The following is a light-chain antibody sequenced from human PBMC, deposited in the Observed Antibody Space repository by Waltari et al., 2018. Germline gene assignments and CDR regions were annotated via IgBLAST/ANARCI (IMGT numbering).Light chain of an antibody. Sequence: DIQITQSPSSLSASVGARVTITCRASQSISGYLNWYQQKPGKVPKVLIYATSSLQSGVPSRFSGSGSGTDFTITISSLQPEDFATYYCQQSYRTPPLTFGGGTKVEIK. V-gene: IGKV1-39*01. CDR3: QQSYRTPPLT. CDR2: ATS. CDR1: QSISGY. J-gene: IGKJ4*01.